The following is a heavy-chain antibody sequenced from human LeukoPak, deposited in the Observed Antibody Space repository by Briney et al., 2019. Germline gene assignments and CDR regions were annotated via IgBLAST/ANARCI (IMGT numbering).Heavy chain of an antibody. CDR2: ISAYNGNT. J-gene: IGHJ3*02. Sequence: ASVKVSCKASGYTFTSYGISWVRHAPGQGLEWMGWISAYNGNTNYAQKLQGRVTMTTDTSTSTAYMELRSLRSDDTAVYYCARDVRLLWFGDTPENGAFDIWGQGTMVTVSS. CDR3: ARDVRLLWFGDTPENGAFDI. CDR1: GYTFTSYG. V-gene: IGHV1-18*04. D-gene: IGHD3-10*01.